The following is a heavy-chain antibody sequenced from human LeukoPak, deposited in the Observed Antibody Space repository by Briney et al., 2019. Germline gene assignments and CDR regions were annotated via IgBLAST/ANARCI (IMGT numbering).Heavy chain of an antibody. CDR1: GFTFSSYI. V-gene: IGHV3-23*01. Sequence: GGSLRLSCAASGFTFSSYIMSWVRQAPGKGREWVATISGSGFSPNYADAVKGRFTIARDNSKNTLYLKMNSLRAEDTAIYYCAKEGPFTYYSDSGGYRSGFFDLWGRGTQVTVTS. D-gene: IGHD3-22*01. J-gene: IGHJ2*01. CDR3: AKEGPFTYYSDSGGYRSGFFDL. CDR2: ISGSGFSP.